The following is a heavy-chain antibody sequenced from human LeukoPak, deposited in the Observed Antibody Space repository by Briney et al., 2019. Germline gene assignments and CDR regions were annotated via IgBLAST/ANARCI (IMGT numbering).Heavy chain of an antibody. J-gene: IGHJ4*02. D-gene: IGHD3-22*01. V-gene: IGHV3-7*01. Sequence: GGSLRLSCAASGFTLSRYWMSWVRQAPGKGLEWVAKIKKDGSEKSYVDSVKGRFTISRDNAQKSLYLQMSSLRAEDTAIYYCATMSLGRNFDYWGQGTLVTVSS. CDR1: GFTLSRYW. CDR2: IKKDGSEK. CDR3: ATMSLGRNFDY.